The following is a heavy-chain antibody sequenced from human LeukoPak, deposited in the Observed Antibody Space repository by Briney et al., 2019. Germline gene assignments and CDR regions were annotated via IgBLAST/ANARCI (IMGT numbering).Heavy chain of an antibody. J-gene: IGHJ4*02. CDR2: IYHSGST. Sequence: PSETLSLTCAVSGCSISSGYYWGWIRQPPGKGLEWIGSIYHSGSTYYNPSLKSRVTISVDTSKNQFSLKLSSVTAADTAVYYCASRFWSGYYTVGYYFDYWGQETLVTVSS. CDR1: GCSISSGYY. CDR3: ASRFWSGYYTVGYYFDY. V-gene: IGHV4-38-2*01. D-gene: IGHD3-3*01.